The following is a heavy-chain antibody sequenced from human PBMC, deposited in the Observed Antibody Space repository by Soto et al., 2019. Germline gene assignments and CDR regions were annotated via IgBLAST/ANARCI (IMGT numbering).Heavy chain of an antibody. V-gene: IGHV4-31*03. CDR1: GGSISSGGYY. J-gene: IGHJ4*02. Sequence: QVQLQESGPGLVKPSQTLSLTCTVSGGSISSGGYYWSWIRQHPGKGLEWIGYIYYSGSTCYNPSPKSRGTISVDTSKNQYYLKQSSVTAADTAVYYCARGGAYCGGDCHDYWGQGTLVTVSS. CDR3: ARGGAYCGGDCHDY. D-gene: IGHD2-21*02. CDR2: IYYSGST.